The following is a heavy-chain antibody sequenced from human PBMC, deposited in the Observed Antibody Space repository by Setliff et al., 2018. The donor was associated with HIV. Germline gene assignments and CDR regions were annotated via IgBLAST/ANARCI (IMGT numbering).Heavy chain of an antibody. V-gene: IGHV1-2*06. J-gene: IGHJ3*02. Sequence: ASVKVSCKASGYSFTGHYIHWVRQAPGQGLEWLGRIDPNSGGTKYAQKFQGRVTMTRDTSITTAYMELSRLRSDDTAVYYCAREVYYDSSPGGHDAFDIWGQGTMVT. CDR2: IDPNSGGT. CDR1: GYSFTGHY. D-gene: IGHD3-22*01. CDR3: AREVYYDSSPGGHDAFDI.